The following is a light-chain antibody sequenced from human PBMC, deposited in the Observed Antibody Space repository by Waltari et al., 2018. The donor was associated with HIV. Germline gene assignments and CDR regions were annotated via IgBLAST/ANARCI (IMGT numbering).Light chain of an antibody. V-gene: IGKV3-11*01. CDR1: QSVSSY. CDR2: DAS. Sequence: EIVLTQSPATLSLSPGERATLSCRASQSVSSYLAWYQHKPGQAPRLLIYDASNRATGIPARFSGSGSGTDFTLTISSLEPEDFAVYYCQQRSNWPLFTFGPGTKVEIK. CDR3: QQRSNWPLFT. J-gene: IGKJ3*01.